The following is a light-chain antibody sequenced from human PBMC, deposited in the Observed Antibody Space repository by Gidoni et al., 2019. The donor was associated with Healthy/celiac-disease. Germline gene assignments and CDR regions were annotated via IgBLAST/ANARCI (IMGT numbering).Light chain of an antibody. CDR3: QQRSNWPPVLT. J-gene: IGKJ4*01. CDR2: DAS. CDR1: QSVSSY. Sequence: EIVLTQSPANLSLSPGERATRSCRASQSVSSYLAWYQQKPGQAPRLLIYDASNRATGSPARFSGSGSGTDFTLTISSLEPEDFAVYYWQQRSNWPPVLTFGGGTKVEIK. V-gene: IGKV3-11*01.